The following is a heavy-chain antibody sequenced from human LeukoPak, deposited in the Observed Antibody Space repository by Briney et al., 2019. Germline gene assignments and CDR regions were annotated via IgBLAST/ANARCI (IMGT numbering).Heavy chain of an antibody. CDR2: INHSGST. Sequence: SETLSLTCAVYGGSFSGYYGSWIRQPPGKGLEWIGEINHSGSTNYNPSLKSRVTISVDTSKNQFSPKLSSVTAADTAVYYCARGYRNDYWGQGTLVTVSS. CDR1: GGSFSGYY. V-gene: IGHV4-34*01. D-gene: IGHD1-26*01. J-gene: IGHJ4*02. CDR3: ARGYRNDY.